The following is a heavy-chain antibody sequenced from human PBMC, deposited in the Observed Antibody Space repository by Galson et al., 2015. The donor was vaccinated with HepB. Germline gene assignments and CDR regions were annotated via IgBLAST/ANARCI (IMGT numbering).Heavy chain of an antibody. Sequence: SVKVSCKASGYTFTSDSMHWVRQAPAQGLEWMGIINPSGGSTSYAQKFQGRVTMTRDTSASTVYMELSSLRSEDTAVYYCARGDGYNTPRHYFDYWGQGTLVTVSS. CDR1: GYTFTSDS. D-gene: IGHD5-24*01. J-gene: IGHJ4*02. CDR2: INPSGGST. CDR3: ARGDGYNTPRHYFDY. V-gene: IGHV1-46*01.